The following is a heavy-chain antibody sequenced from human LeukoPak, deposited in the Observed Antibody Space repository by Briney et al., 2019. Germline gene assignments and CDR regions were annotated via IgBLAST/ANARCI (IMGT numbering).Heavy chain of an antibody. CDR1: GDSISSYY. CDR2: IYTSGNT. J-gene: IGHJ5*02. D-gene: IGHD2-2*01. V-gene: IGHV4-4*07. Sequence: SETLSLTCSVSGDSISSYYWTWIRQPAGKGLEWIGHIYTSGNTAYNPSLKSRVTMSVDTSKIQFSLKLSSVTAADTAVYYCARVGCSASSCSWFDPWGQGTLVTVPS. CDR3: ARVGCSASSCSWFDP.